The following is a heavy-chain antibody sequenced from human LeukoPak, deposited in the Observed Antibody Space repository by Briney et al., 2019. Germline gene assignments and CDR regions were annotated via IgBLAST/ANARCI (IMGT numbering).Heavy chain of an antibody. Sequence: GASVKVSCKASGYTFTSYGISWVRQAPGQGLEWMGIINPSGGSTSYAQKFQGRVTMTRDTSTSTVYMELSSLRSEDTAVYYCARKAVTFDYWGQGTLVTVSS. J-gene: IGHJ4*02. D-gene: IGHD4-17*01. CDR2: INPSGGST. CDR3: ARKAVTFDY. CDR1: GYTFTSYG. V-gene: IGHV1-46*01.